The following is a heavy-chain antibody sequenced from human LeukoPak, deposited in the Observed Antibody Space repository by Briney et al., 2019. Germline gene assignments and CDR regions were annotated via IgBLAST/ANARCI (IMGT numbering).Heavy chain of an antibody. CDR2: IIPIFGTA. J-gene: IGHJ4*02. CDR1: GGTFSSYA. D-gene: IGHD1-26*01. Sequence: GASVKVSCKASGGTFSSYAISWVRQAPGQGLEWMGGIIPIFGTANYAQKFQGRVTITADESTSTAYMELSSLRSEDTAVYYCASQASGGSYYFDYWGQGTLVTVSS. CDR3: ASQASGGSYYFDY. V-gene: IGHV1-69*13.